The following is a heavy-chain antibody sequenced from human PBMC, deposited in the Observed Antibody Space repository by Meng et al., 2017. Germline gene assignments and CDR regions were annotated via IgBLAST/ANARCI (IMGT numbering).Heavy chain of an antibody. CDR2: INHSGST. CDR3: ARGVRLPDY. J-gene: IGHJ4*02. D-gene: IGHD2-15*01. CDR1: GGSFSGSD. Sequence: QWQLRQGGGRRLQPSTTLSLTCAVYGGSFSGSDWSWHRPPPGKGLEWIGEINHSGSTNYNPSLKSRVTISVDTSKNQFSLKLSSVTAADTAVYYCARGVRLPDYWGQGTLVTVSS. V-gene: IGHV4-34*01.